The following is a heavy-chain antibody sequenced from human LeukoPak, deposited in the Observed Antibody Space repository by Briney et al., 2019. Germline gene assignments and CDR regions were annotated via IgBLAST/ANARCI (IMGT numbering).Heavy chain of an antibody. J-gene: IGHJ3*02. CDR2: ICHNVST. D-gene: IGHD5-18*01. V-gene: IGHV4-38-2*01. CDR3: ARVDTAMALDAFDI. Sequence: PSETLSLTCAVSGYSINSGYCWGWLRPPPGKGLEWIGNICHNVSTYYNPSLKSRVTISVDTSKNQFSLRLSSVTAADTAVYCCARVDTAMALDAFDIWGQGTMVTVSS. CDR1: GYSINSGYC.